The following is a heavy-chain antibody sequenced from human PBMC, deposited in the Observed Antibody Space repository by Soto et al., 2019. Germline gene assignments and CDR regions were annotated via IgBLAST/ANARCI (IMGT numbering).Heavy chain of an antibody. CDR2: ISYDGRNK. CDR1: GFTFSSYG. J-gene: IGHJ5*02. CDR3: AKDQVTSGWYKWSWFGP. D-gene: IGHD6-19*01. Sequence: GGSLRLSCAASGFTFSSYGMDWLRQAPGKGLEWVSFISYDGRNKDYADSVKGRFTISRDNSKNTLYLQMNSLRAEDTAVYYCAKDQVTSGWYKWSWFGPWGQGTLVTVSS. V-gene: IGHV3-30*18.